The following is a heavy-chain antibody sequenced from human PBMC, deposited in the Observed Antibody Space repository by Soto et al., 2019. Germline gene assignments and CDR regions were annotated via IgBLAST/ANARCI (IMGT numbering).Heavy chain of an antibody. Sequence: SETLSLTCAVYGGSFSGYYWSWIRQPPGKGLEWIGEINHSGSTNYNPSLKSRVTISVDTSKNQFSLKLSSVTAADTAVYYCARGPRGYSGYDSRDFDYWGQGTLVTVS. V-gene: IGHV4-34*01. J-gene: IGHJ4*02. CDR2: INHSGST. D-gene: IGHD5-12*01. CDR1: GGSFSGYY. CDR3: ARGPRGYSGYDSRDFDY.